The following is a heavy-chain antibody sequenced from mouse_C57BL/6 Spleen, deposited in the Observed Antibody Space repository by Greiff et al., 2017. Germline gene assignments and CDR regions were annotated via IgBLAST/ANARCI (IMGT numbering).Heavy chain of an antibody. CDR2: IDPSDSET. J-gene: IGHJ3*01. Sequence: QVQLQQPGAELVRPGSSVKLSCKASGYTFTSYWMHWVKQRPIQGLEWIGNIDPSDSETNYNQKFKDKATLTVDKSSSTAYMQLSSLTSEDSAVYYCARDYYGNYAFAYWGQGTLVTVSA. CDR3: ARDYYGNYAFAY. V-gene: IGHV1-52*01. D-gene: IGHD2-1*01. CDR1: GYTFTSYW.